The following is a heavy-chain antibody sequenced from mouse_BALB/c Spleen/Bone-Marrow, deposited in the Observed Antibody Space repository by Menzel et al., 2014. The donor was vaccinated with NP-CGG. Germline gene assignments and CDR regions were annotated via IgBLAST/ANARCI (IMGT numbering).Heavy chain of an antibody. CDR3: ARRRGYDYAFDY. J-gene: IGHJ2*01. CDR1: GFAFSDYD. CDR2: IRSGGSYT. V-gene: IGHV5-9*02. D-gene: IGHD2-4*01. Sequence: EVKVEESGGGSVKPGGSLKLSCAASGFAFSDYDMSWVRQNPEKRLEWVATIRSGGSYTSYPDNMKGRFTISRDNARNTLYLQMSSLRSEDTALYYRARRRGYDYAFDYWGQGTTLTVSS.